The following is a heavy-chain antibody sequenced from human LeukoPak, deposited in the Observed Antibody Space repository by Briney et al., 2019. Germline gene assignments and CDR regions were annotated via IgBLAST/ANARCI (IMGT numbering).Heavy chain of an antibody. CDR2: ISSSGSTI. J-gene: IGHJ4*02. CDR3: ARQGGRLHRDY. CDR1: GFTFSSYE. V-gene: IGHV3-48*03. D-gene: IGHD6-25*01. Sequence: PGGSLRLSCAASGFTFSSYEMNWVRQAPGKGLEWVSYISSSGSTIYYADSVKGRFTISRDNAKNSLYLQMSSLRAEDTAVYYCARQGGRLHRDYWGQGTLITVSS.